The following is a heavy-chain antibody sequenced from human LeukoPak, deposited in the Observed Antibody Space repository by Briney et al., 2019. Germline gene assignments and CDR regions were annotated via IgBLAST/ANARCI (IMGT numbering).Heavy chain of an antibody. CDR3: ARDPYSGSYGDSYYYYMDV. V-gene: IGHV3-21*01. CDR2: ITSTGSYT. Sequence: GEPLRLSCAASGFTFSSYSMNWVRQAPGKGLEWVSSITSTGSYTFYADSVKGRFTISRDNAKNSLYLQMNSLRAEDTAIYYCARDPYSGSYGDSYYYYMDVWGKGTTVTISS. D-gene: IGHD1-26*01. CDR1: GFTFSSYS. J-gene: IGHJ6*03.